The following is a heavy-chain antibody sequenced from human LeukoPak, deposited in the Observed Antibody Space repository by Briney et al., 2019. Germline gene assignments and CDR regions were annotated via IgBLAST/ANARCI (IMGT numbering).Heavy chain of an antibody. Sequence: GGSLRLSCAASGFTFSSYSMNWVRQAPGKGLEWVANIKQDGSEKYYVDSVKGRFTISRDNAKNSLYLQMNSLRAGDTAVYYCARDPYYYDSSGYSPWGQGTLVTVSS. D-gene: IGHD3-22*01. CDR3: ARDPYYYDSSGYSP. CDR2: IKQDGSEK. V-gene: IGHV3-7*03. J-gene: IGHJ4*02. CDR1: GFTFSSYS.